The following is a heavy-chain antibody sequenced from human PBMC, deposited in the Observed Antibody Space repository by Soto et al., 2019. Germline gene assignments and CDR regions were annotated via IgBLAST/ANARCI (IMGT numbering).Heavy chain of an antibody. J-gene: IGHJ6*02. Sequence: LRLSCAASGFTFSDYYMSWIRQAPGKGLEWVSYISSSGSTIYYADSVKGRFTISRDNAKNSLYLQMNSLRAEDTAVYYCAGANLLNSSSSVHYGMDVWGQGTTVTVSS. V-gene: IGHV3-11*01. CDR3: AGANLLNSSSSVHYGMDV. CDR2: ISSSGSTI. CDR1: GFTFSDYY. D-gene: IGHD6-6*01.